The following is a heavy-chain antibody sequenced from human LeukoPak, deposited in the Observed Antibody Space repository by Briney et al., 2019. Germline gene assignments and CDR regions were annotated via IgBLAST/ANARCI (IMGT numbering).Heavy chain of an antibody. V-gene: IGHV3-74*01. CDR1: GFTFSSYW. J-gene: IGHJ4*02. CDR3: VRAPTTVPNLLDY. D-gene: IGHD4-17*01. CDR2: IKGDGSDT. Sequence: PGGSLRLSCAASGFTFSSYWMHWVRQTPGKGLVWVSRIKGDGSDTLYADSVKGRFTISGDNSKNTLYLQTSSLGADDTAVYYCVRAPTTVPNLLDYWGQGALVSVSS.